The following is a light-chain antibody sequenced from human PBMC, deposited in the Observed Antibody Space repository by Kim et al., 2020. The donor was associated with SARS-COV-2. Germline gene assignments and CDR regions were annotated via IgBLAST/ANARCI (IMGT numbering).Light chain of an antibody. V-gene: IGKV1D-8*02. CDR1: QNIARY. Sequence: SSSPGDIATISCRLTQNIARYFACFQQRPGNAPHLLVYAAYTLHTGAPSRFSGSGSGTDFTLTINPLQSEDSATYFCQHDFDFPYTFGQLTKLDI. CDR2: AAY. CDR3: QHDFDFPYT. J-gene: IGKJ2*01.